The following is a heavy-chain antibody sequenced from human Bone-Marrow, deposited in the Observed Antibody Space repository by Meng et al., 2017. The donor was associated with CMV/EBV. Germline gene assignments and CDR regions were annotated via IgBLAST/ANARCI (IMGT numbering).Heavy chain of an antibody. CDR1: GFTFSRYN. V-gene: IGHV3-21*01. CDR3: GREPPLADTPQYYSNY. D-gene: IGHD2-15*01. J-gene: IGHJ4*02. Sequence: GESLKISCAASGFTFSRYNMNWVRQAPGKGLEWVSSISSSSTYIYHADSVKGRFTISRDNAKNSLYLQMNSLRAEDTAVYYCGREPPLADTPQYYSNYWGQGTLVTVYS. CDR2: ISSSSTYI.